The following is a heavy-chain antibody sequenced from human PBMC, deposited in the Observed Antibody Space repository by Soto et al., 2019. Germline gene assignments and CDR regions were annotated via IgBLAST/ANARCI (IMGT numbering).Heavy chain of an antibody. V-gene: IGHV3-48*02. D-gene: IGHD3-22*01. CDR2: ISSSSSTI. CDR3: ARGYYYDSSGSLDI. CDR1: GFTFSSYS. Sequence: GGSLRLSCAASGFTFSSYSMNWVRQAPGKGLEWVSYISSSSSTIYYADSVKGRFTISRDNAKNSLYLQMNSLRDEDTAVYYCARGYYYDSSGSLDIWGQGTMVTVSS. J-gene: IGHJ3*02.